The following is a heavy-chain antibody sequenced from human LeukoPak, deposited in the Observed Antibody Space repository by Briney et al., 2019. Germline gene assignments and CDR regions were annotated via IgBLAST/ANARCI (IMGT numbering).Heavy chain of an antibody. J-gene: IGHJ3*02. V-gene: IGHV3-23*01. CDR1: GFTFSNYA. Sequence: SGGSLRLSCVASGFTFSNYAMSWVRQAPGKGLEWVSAINDSGGSTYYADSVKGRFTISRDNSKNTLYLQMNSLRAEDTAVYYCAKHARLAAAGNEVGDAFDIWGQGTMVTVSS. D-gene: IGHD6-13*01. CDR2: INDSGGST. CDR3: AKHARLAAAGNEVGDAFDI.